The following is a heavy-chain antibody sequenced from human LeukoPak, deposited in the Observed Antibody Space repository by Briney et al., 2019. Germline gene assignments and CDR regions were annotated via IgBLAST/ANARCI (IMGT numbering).Heavy chain of an antibody. CDR1: GGSISGVNW. V-gene: IGHV4-4*02. Sequence: SETLSLPCTVSGGSISGVNWWGWVRQTAGEGVEWIGEVYRSGSTHYNPSLKSRVTMSVDKSKNPFSLKLNFVTAEGTVVYYGAGGIYDYTLGRTGWFDPWGQGALVTASS. D-gene: IGHD3-16*01. CDR3: AGGIYDYTLGRTGWFDP. J-gene: IGHJ5*02. CDR2: VYRSGST.